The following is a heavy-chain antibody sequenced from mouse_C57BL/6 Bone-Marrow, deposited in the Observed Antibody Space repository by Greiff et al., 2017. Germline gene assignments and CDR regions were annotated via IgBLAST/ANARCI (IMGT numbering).Heavy chain of an antibody. CDR1: GFSLTSYG. D-gene: IGHD2-3*01. CDR3: ARPMTLSY. J-gene: IGHJ3*01. V-gene: IGHV2-2*01. Sequence: VMLVESGPGLVQPSQSLSITCTVSGFSLTSYGVHWVRQSPGKGLEWLGVIWSGGSTDYNAAFISRLSISKDNSKGQVFFKMNSLQADDTAIYYCARPMTLSYWGQGTLVTVSA. CDR2: IWSGGST.